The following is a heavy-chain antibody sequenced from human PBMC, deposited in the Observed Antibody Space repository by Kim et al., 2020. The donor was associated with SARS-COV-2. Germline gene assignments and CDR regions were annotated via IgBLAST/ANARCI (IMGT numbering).Heavy chain of an antibody. CDR2: ISSSGSTI. D-gene: IGHD3-16*02. CDR3: ARAGEITFGGVIVIQAFDI. J-gene: IGHJ3*02. CDR1: GFTFSDYY. V-gene: IGHV3-11*01. Sequence: GGSLRLSCAASGFTFSDYYMSWIRQAPGKGLEWVSYISSSGSTIYYADSVKGRFTISRDSAKNSLYLQMNSLRAEDTAVYYCARAGEITFGGVIVIQAFDIWGQGTMVTVSS.